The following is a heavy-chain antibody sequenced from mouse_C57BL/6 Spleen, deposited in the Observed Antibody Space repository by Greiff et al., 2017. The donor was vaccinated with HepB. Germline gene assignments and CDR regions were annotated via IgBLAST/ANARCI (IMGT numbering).Heavy chain of an antibody. CDR1: GYTFTDYY. CDR3: ARFGQV. J-gene: IGHJ1*03. V-gene: IGHV1-26*01. Sequence: EVQLQQSGPELVKPGASVKISCKASGYTFTDYYMNWVKQSHGKSLEWIGDINPNNGGTSYNQKFKGKATLTVDKSSSTAYMELRSLTSEDSAVYYCARFGQVWGTGTTVTVSS. CDR2: INPNNGGT.